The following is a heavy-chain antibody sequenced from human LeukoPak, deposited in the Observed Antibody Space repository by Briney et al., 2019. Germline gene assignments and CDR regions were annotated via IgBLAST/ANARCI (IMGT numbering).Heavy chain of an antibody. V-gene: IGHV1-18*01. J-gene: IGHJ6*02. CDR1: GYTFTSYG. CDR2: ISAYNGNT. Sequence: ASVKVSCKASGYTFTSYGISWVRQAPGQGLEWMGWISAYNGNTNYAQKLQGRVTMTTDTSTSTAYMELRSLRSDDTAVYYCARGASPTSFYYYYYGMDVWGQGTTVTVSS. CDR3: ARGASPTSFYYYYYGMDV.